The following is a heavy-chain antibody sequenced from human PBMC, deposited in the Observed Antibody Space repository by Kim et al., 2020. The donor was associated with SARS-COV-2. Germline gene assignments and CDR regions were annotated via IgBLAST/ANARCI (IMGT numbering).Heavy chain of an antibody. CDR3: ARIRGYSYGSSYWYFDL. D-gene: IGHD5-18*01. J-gene: IGHJ2*01. CDR1: GASISSSTYY. CDR2: VYYSGST. Sequence: SETLSLTCTASGASISSSTYYWGWIRQSPGKGLEWIGNVYYSGSTYYNPSLKSRVTISVDTSKNQFSLKLSSVTAADTAVYYCARIRGYSYGSSYWYFDL. V-gene: IGHV4-39*01.